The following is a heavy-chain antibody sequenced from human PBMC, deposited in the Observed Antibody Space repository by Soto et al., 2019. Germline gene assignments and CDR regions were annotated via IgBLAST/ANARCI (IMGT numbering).Heavy chain of an antibody. J-gene: IGHJ4*02. CDR1: GGSMSGYY. D-gene: IGHD6-6*01. Sequence: SETLSLTCRVSGGSMSGYYWSWIRQAPGKGLVWIGYVYYTGSTSYNPSLQSRVTISVDTSNKQFSLSLRLVTAADTAVYFCARSIAVPSSHIDHWGQGSRVTVSS. CDR3: ARSIAVPSSHIDH. V-gene: IGHV4-59*01. CDR2: VYYTGST.